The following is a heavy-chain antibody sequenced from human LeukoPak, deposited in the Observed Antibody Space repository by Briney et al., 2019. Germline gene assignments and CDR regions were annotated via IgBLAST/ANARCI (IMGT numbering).Heavy chain of an antibody. CDR2: INTDGTVT. V-gene: IGHV3-74*01. CDR3: ATKQWLAPPPDS. D-gene: IGHD6-19*01. J-gene: IGHJ4*02. CDR1: GFTFSKSR. Sequence: PGGSLRLSCAASGFTFSKSRMLWVRQAPGKGLESVSRINTDGTVTTYADSVKGRFTVSRDNADNTMFLQMNSVRDEDTAVYYCATKQWLAPPPDSWGQGTPVTVSS.